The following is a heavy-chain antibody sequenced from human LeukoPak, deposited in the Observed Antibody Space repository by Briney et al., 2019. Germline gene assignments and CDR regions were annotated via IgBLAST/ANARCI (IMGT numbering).Heavy chain of an antibody. CDR3: ARGTTGIYYFDY. V-gene: IGHV1-2*02. CDR1: GYTFTGYY. D-gene: IGHD1-1*01. Sequence: ASVKVSCKASGYTFTGYYMHWVRQAPGQGLEWMGWINPNIGVTNYAQKFQGRVTMTRDTSISTAYMELSRLRSDDTAVYYCARGTTGIYYFDYWGQGTLVTVSS. J-gene: IGHJ4*02. CDR2: INPNIGVT.